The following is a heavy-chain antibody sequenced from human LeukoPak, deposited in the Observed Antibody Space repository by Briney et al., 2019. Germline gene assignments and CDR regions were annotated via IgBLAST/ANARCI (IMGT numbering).Heavy chain of an antibody. V-gene: IGHV3-23*01. CDR3: AKGVRLWFAFYFDY. CDR1: GFTLGSYA. Sequence: GGSLRLSRAGSGFTLGSYAMSWVRQAPGKGLEWVSAISGNGYNTYYADSVKGRFTISSESSGNTLYLQMHNLRADDTAVYYCAKGVRLWFAFYFDYWGQGTLVTVSS. CDR2: ISGNGYNT. D-gene: IGHD3-10*01. J-gene: IGHJ4*02.